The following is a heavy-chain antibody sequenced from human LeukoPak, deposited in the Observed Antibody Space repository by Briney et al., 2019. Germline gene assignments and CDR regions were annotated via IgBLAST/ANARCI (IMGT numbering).Heavy chain of an antibody. D-gene: IGHD4-17*01. CDR2: ISYDGSNK. J-gene: IGHJ4*02. CDR3: AKATLRRLPPQDLFDY. V-gene: IGHV3-30*18. Sequence: SCKASGGTFSSYGMHWVRQAPGKGLEWVAVISYDGSNKYYADSVKGRFTISRDNSKNTLYLQMNSLRAEDTAVYYCAKATLRRLPPQDLFDYWGQGTLVTVSS. CDR1: GGTFSSYG.